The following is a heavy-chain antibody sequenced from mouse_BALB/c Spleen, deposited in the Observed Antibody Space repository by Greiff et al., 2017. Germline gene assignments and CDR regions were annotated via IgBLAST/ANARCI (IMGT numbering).Heavy chain of an antibody. J-gene: IGHJ4*01. V-gene: IGHV5-15*02. Sequence: VQLKESGGGLVQPGGSRKLSCAASGFTFSDYGMAWVRQAPGKGPGWVAFISNLAYSIYYADTVTGRFTISRENAKNTLYLEMSSLRSEDTAMYYCARSFYDYGYYYAMDYWGQGTSVTVSS. CDR3: ARSFYDYGYYYAMDY. D-gene: IGHD2-4*01. CDR2: ISNLAYSI. CDR1: GFTFSDYG.